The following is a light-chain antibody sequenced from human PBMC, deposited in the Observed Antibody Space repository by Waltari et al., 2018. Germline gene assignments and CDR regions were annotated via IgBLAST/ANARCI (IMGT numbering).Light chain of an antibody. Sequence: QSALTQPASVSGSPGQSITTSCTATSSDVGSYDLVSWYQQHPGRAPKLMIYEGSKRPSGVSNRFSGSKSGNTASLTISGLQAEDEADYYCCSYAGSNWVFGGGTKLTVL. CDR1: SSDVGSYDL. J-gene: IGLJ3*02. V-gene: IGLV2-23*01. CDR3: CSYAGSNWV. CDR2: EGS.